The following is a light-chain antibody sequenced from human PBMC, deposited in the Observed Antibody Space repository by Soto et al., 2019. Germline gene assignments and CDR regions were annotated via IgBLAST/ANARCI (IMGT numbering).Light chain of an antibody. CDR2: SDY. V-gene: IGLV1-47*02. Sequence: QSVLTQPPSASGTPGQRVNISCSGSNSDIGRNSVYWYQKLPGMAPKLLIFSDYKRPSGVPDRFSGSKSGTSASLAISGLRSEDEAVYSCAAWDGSHWVFGGGTKVTVL. J-gene: IGLJ3*02. CDR3: AAWDGSHWV. CDR1: NSDIGRNS.